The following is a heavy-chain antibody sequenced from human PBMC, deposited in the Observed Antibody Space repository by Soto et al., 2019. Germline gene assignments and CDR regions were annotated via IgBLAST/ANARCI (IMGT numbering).Heavy chain of an antibody. CDR2: TYYRSKWYN. V-gene: IGHV6-1*01. D-gene: IGHD6-6*01. CDR3: ARVATTSIAPYYYYYYGMDV. CDR1: GDSVSSNSAA. J-gene: IGHJ6*02. Sequence: HSQTLSLTCAISGDSVSSNSAAWNWIRQSPSRGLEWLGRTYYRSKWYNDYAVSVKSRITINPDTSKNQFSLQLNSVTPEDTAVYYCARVATTSIAPYYYYYYGMDVWGQGTTVTVSS.